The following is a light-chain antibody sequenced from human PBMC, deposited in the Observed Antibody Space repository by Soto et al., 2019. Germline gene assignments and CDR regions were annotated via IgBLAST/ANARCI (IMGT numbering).Light chain of an antibody. Sequence: QSALTQPASVSGSPGQSITISCTGTSSDVGNNNYVSWYQHNPGRAPKVMICDVTNRPSGVSNRFSGSKSGNTASLTISGLQAEDEADYYSSSFTGSSYVFGTGTKLTVL. CDR3: SSFTGSSYV. CDR2: DVT. CDR1: SSDVGNNNY. V-gene: IGLV2-14*03. J-gene: IGLJ1*01.